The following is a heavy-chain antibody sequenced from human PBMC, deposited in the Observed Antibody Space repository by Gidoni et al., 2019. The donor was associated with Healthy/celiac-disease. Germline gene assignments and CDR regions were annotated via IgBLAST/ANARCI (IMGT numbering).Heavy chain of an antibody. CDR3: ARVRQQLGYYYYYYGMDV. D-gene: IGHD6-13*01. CDR1: GGSFSGYY. CDR2: INHSGST. J-gene: IGHJ6*02. Sequence: QVQLQQWGAGLLKPSETLSVTCAVYGGSFSGYYWSWIRQPPGKGLEWIGEINHSGSTNYNPSLKSRVTISVDTSKNQFSLKLSSVTAADTAVYYCARVRQQLGYYYYYYGMDVWGQGTTVTVSS. V-gene: IGHV4-34*01.